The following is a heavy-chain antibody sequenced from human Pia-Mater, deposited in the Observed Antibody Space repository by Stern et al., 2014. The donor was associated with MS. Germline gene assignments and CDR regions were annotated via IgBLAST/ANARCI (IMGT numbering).Heavy chain of an antibody. D-gene: IGHD6-19*01. V-gene: IGHV3-30*18. CDR3: AKDSGYSSGWLYYFDY. CDR1: GFTFSSYG. J-gene: IGHJ4*02. Sequence: QVQLVQSGGGVVQPGRSLRLSCAASGFTFSSYGMHWVRQAPGKGLEWVAVISYDGSNKYYADSVKGRFTISRDNSKNTLYLQMNSLRAEDTAVYYCAKDSGYSSGWLYYFDYWGQGTRVTGSS. CDR2: ISYDGSNK.